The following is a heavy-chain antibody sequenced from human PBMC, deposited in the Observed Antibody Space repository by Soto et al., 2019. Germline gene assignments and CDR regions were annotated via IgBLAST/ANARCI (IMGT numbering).Heavy chain of an antibody. V-gene: IGHV3-23*01. CDR3: AKRPGYCSSTSCPYYYYGMDV. Sequence: GGSLRLSCAASGFTFSSYAMSWVRQAPGKGLEWVSAISGSGGSTYYADSVKGRFTISRDNSKNTLYLQMNSLRAEDTAVYYCAKRPGYCSSTSCPYYYYGMDVWGQGTTVTVSS. D-gene: IGHD2-2*01. CDR1: GFTFSSYA. CDR2: ISGSGGST. J-gene: IGHJ6*02.